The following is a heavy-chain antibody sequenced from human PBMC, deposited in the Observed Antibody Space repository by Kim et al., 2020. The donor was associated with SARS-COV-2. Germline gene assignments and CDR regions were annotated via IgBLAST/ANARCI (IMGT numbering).Heavy chain of an antibody. CDR1: GYTFTNYG. CDR2: ISPYSGNT. Sequence: ASVKVSCKASGYTFTNYGISWVRQAPGQGLEWMGWISPYSGNTNYAQKLQGRVTMTTDTSTSTAYMDLRSLRSDDTAVYYCARDEFGGYSYGLVDYWGQGTLVTVSS. V-gene: IGHV1-18*01. CDR3: ARDEFGGYSYGLVDY. D-gene: IGHD5-18*01. J-gene: IGHJ4*02.